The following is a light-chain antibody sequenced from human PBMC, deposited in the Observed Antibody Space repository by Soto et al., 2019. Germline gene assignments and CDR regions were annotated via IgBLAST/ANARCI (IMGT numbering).Light chain of an antibody. Sequence: EVVMTQSPATLSVSPGERATLSCRASQTIGSNLAWYQQKPGQPPRLLIYDASTRATDIPGRFTGSGSGTEFTLTITSIQSADFAVYYCQQYNNWPPTWTFGQGTKVDIK. J-gene: IGKJ1*01. CDR1: QTIGSN. V-gene: IGKV3-15*01. CDR3: QQYNNWPPTWT. CDR2: DAS.